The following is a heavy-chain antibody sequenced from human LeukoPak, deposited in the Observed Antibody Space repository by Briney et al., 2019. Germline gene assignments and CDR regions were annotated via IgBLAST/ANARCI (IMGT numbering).Heavy chain of an antibody. D-gene: IGHD5-18*01. J-gene: IGHJ4*02. CDR1: GFTFSNYG. CDR2: IRYDGSNK. CDR3: AKGVSYGVDY. V-gene: IGHV3-30*02. Sequence: PGGSLRLSCVASGFTFSNYGIHWVRQAPGKGLEWVAFIRYDGSNKNYADSVKGRFTISRDNSKNTLCLQMNSLRAEDTAVYYCAKGVSYGVDYWGQGTLVTVSS.